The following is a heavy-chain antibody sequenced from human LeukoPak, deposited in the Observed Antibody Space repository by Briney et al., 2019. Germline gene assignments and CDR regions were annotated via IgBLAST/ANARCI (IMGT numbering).Heavy chain of an antibody. D-gene: IGHD3-22*01. CDR3: TTTYNYDSSGSIVDY. J-gene: IGHJ4*02. V-gene: IGHV3-15*01. CDR2: IKSKTDGGTT. CDR1: GFTFRNAW. Sequence: GGSLRLSCAASGFTFRNAWMTWVRQAPGQGLEWVGRIKSKTDGGTTDYAAPVKVRFTISRDDSNNTLYLQMNSLKTEDTALYYCTTTYNYDSSGSIVDYWGQGTLVTVSS.